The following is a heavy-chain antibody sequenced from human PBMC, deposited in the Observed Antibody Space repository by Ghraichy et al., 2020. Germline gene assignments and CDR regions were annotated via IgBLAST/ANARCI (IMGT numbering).Heavy chain of an antibody. CDR3: ARAVGYCSGGSCYYDFDY. Sequence: SVKVSCKASGATFCSYAISWVRQAPVQGLEWMGGIIPIFGTANYAQKFQGRVTITTDESTSTAYMELSSLRSEDTAVYYCARAVGYCSGGSCYYDFDYWGQLTLITVSS. CDR1: GATFCSYA. CDR2: IIPIFGTA. V-gene: IGHV1-69*05. D-gene: IGHD2-15*01. J-gene: IGHJ4*02.